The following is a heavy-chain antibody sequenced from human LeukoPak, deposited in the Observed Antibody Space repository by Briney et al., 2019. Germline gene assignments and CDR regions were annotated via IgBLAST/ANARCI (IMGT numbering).Heavy chain of an antibody. V-gene: IGHV3-48*03. CDR1: GFTLSSYE. J-gene: IGHJ4*02. D-gene: IGHD6-13*01. CDR3: ARGPYSSNWYVDY. CDR2: ISRTGNSI. Sequence: PGGSLRLSCAASGFTLSSYEMNWVRLAPGKGLEWISYISRTGNSIYYADSVKGRFTISRDSAKNSLYLQMNSLRAEDTGVYYCARGPYSSNWYVDYWGQGTLVTVAS.